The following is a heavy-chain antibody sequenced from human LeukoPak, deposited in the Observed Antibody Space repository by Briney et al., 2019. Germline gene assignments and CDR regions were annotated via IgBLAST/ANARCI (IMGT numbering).Heavy chain of an antibody. D-gene: IGHD3-10*01. Sequence: ASVKVSCKASGGTFSSYAISWVRQAPGQGLEWMGIINPSGGSTSYAQKFQGRVTMTRDTSTSTVYMELSSLRSEDTAVYYCARDKRDYGSGSYYRPYYYYYYMDVWGKGTTVTISS. V-gene: IGHV1-46*01. CDR2: INPSGGST. CDR1: GGTFSSYA. CDR3: ARDKRDYGSGSYYRPYYYYYYMDV. J-gene: IGHJ6*03.